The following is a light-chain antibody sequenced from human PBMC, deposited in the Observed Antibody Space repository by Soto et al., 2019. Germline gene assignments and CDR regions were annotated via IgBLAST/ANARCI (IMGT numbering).Light chain of an antibody. J-gene: IGLJ7*02. CDR3: CSFAGSSLLV. CDR2: DVS. V-gene: IGLV2-11*01. CDR1: SSDVGAYNF. Sequence: QSALTQPRSVSGSPGQSVTISCTGTSSDVGAYNFVSWYQQHPGRVPKLMIYDVSRRPSGVPDRFSGSKSGNTASLTISGLRADDGVVFSCCSFAGSSLLVFGGGTRLPA.